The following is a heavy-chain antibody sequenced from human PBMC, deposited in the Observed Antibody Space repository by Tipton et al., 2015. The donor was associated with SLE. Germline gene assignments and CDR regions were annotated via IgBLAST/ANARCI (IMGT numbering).Heavy chain of an antibody. CDR3: ARGPSYYDAVDI. V-gene: IGHV1-2*02. Sequence: QLVQSGAEVMKPGASVKVSCKASAYTFTDYYIHWVRQAPGQGLEWMGWINPYSGGTNYAQRFQGRVTMTRDTSISTAYIDLSRLKSDDTAVYYCARGPSYYDAVDIWGQGTMVTVSS. CDR2: INPYSGGT. CDR1: AYTFTDYY. J-gene: IGHJ3*02. D-gene: IGHD3-10*01.